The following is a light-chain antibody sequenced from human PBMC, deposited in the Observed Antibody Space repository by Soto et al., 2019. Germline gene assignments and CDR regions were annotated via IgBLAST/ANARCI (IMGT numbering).Light chain of an antibody. J-gene: IGLJ2*01. CDR1: SSNIGIKT. CDR3: ATWDDRLNAVV. Sequence: QSVLTQPPSASGTPGQRVTISCSGTSSNIGIKTVNWYQQLPGTAPKLLIHSDNQRPSGVPARFSGSKSGTSASLAISGVQSEDEADYHCATWDDRLNAVVFGGGTKVTVL. CDR2: SDN. V-gene: IGLV1-44*01.